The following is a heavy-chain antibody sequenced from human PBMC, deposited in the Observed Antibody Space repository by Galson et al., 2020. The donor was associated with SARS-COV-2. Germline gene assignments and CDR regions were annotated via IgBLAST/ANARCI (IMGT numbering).Heavy chain of an antibody. Sequence: KSGGSLRLSGAASGFTFSTYSMNWVRLAPGKGLEWVSSISTSSSYTYYVDSVKGRFSISRDNPRNSLYLQMNSLRAEDTAVYYCARDEGIRGYNYGRLYYGMDVWGQGTTVTVSS. J-gene: IGHJ6*02. CDR1: GFTFSTYS. CDR3: ARDEGIRGYNYGRLYYGMDV. CDR2: ISTSSSYT. D-gene: IGHD5-18*01. V-gene: IGHV3-21*01.